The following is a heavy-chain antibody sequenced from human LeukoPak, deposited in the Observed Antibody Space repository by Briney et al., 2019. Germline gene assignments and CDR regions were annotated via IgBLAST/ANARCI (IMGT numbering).Heavy chain of an antibody. CDR3: ASLGGYGSGSSYFDY. Sequence: GEPLKISCKGSGYSFTSYWIGWVRQMPGKGLEWMGIIYPGDSGTRYSPSFQGQVTISADKSISTAYLQWSSLKASDTAMYYCASLGGYGSGSSYFDYWGQGTLVTVSS. CDR2: IYPGDSGT. CDR1: GYSFTSYW. J-gene: IGHJ4*02. D-gene: IGHD3-10*01. V-gene: IGHV5-51*01.